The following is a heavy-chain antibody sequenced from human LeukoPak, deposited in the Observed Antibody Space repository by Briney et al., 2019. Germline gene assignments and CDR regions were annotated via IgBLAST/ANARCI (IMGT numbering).Heavy chain of an antibody. J-gene: IGHJ4*02. CDR3: AKPSSIVIVPTALQRSLDY. D-gene: IGHD2/OR15-2a*01. V-gene: IGHV3-23*01. CDR2: IGGSGGTT. Sequence: GGSLRLSCTASGFTFRNYAMTWVRQAPGKGLEWVSTIGGSGGTTHYADSVKGRLSISRDNSKNTLSLQMNSLRAEDTAVYYCAKPSSIVIVPTALQRSLDYWGQGALVTVSS. CDR1: GFTFRNYA.